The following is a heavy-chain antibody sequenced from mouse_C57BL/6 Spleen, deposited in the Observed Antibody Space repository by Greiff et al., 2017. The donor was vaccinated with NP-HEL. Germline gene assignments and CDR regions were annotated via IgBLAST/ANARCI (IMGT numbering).Heavy chain of an antibody. J-gene: IGHJ1*03. V-gene: IGHV7-3*01. D-gene: IGHD1-1*01. Sequence: EVMLVESGGGLVQPGGSLSLSCAASGFTFTDYYMSWVRQPPGKALEWLGFIRNKANGYTTEHSASVKGRFTISRDNSQSILYLQMNALRAEDSATYYCARLTTVVAPYFDVWGTGTTVTVSS. CDR3: ARLTTVVAPYFDV. CDR2: IRNKANGYTT. CDR1: GFTFTDYY.